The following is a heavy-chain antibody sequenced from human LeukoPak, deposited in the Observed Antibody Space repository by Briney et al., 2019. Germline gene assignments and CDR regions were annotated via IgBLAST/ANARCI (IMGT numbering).Heavy chain of an antibody. J-gene: IGHJ4*02. V-gene: IGHV3-30*18. CDR1: GFTFSSYG. D-gene: IGHD4-23*01. CDR2: ISYDGSNK. Sequence: GGSLRLSCAASGFTFSSYGMHWVRQAPGKGLEWVAVISYDGSNKYYADSVKGRLTISRDNSKNTLYLQMNSLRAEDTAVYYCAKAYGGLFDYWGQGTLVTVSS. CDR3: AKAYGGLFDY.